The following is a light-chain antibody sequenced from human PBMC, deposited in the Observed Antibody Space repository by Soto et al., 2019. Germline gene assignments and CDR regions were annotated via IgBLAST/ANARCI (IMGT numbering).Light chain of an antibody. CDR3: QQRTNWPSLT. Sequence: EIVLTQSPATLSLSPGERATLSCRASQSVSRSLAWYQQRPGQAPRLLIFDASNRATGIPARFSGSGSGTDFTLNISSLEPEDFAVYYCQQRTNWPSLTFGGGTKVEIK. J-gene: IGKJ4*01. CDR1: QSVSRS. V-gene: IGKV3-11*01. CDR2: DAS.